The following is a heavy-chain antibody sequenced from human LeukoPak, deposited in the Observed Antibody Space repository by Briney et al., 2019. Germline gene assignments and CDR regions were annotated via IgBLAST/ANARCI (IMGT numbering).Heavy chain of an antibody. CDR3: ARDQGFGDPRGFDY. J-gene: IGHJ4*02. V-gene: IGHV3-21*01. D-gene: IGHD3-10*01. CDR1: GFTFSSYS. CDR2: ISSSNSYI. Sequence: GGSLRLSCAASGFTFSSYSMNWVRQAPGKGLEWVSSISSSNSYIYYADSVKGRFTISRDNAKNSLYLQMNSLRAEDTAVYYCARDQGFGDPRGFDYWGQGTLVTVSS.